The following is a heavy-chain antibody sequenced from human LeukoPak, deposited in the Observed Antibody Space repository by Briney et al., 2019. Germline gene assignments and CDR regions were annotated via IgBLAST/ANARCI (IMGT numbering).Heavy chain of an antibody. V-gene: IGHV4-59*08. CDR2: IYYSGST. J-gene: IGHJ4*02. Sequence: PSETLSLTCAVYGGSFSGYYWSWIRQPPGKGLEWIGYIYYSGSTNYNPSLKSRVTISVDTSKNQFSLKLSSVTAADTAVYYCARHNQGYSYGQSANFDYWGQGTLVTVSS. D-gene: IGHD5-18*01. CDR3: ARHNQGYSYGQSANFDY. CDR1: GGSFSGYY.